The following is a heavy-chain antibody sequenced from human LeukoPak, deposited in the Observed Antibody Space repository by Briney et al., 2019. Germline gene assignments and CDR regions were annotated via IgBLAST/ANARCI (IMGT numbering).Heavy chain of an antibody. CDR1: GFTFSSYE. Sequence: GGSLRLSCAASGFTFSSYEMNWVRQAPGKGLEWVSYISSSGSTICYADSVKGRFTISRDNAKNSLYLQMNSLRAEDTAVYYCAELGITMIGGVWGKGTTVTVSS. D-gene: IGHD3-10*02. CDR3: AELGITMIGGV. V-gene: IGHV3-48*03. CDR2: ISSSGSTI. J-gene: IGHJ6*04.